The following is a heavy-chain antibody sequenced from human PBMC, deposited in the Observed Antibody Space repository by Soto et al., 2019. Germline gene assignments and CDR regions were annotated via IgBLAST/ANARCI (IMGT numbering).Heavy chain of an antibody. D-gene: IGHD6-13*01. V-gene: IGHV3-30-3*01. Sequence: LRLSCAASGFTFSSYAMHWVRQAPGKGLEWVAVISYDGSNKYYADSVKGRFTISRDNSKNTLYLQMNSLRAEDTAVYYCARVRDSSWYEFDPWGQGTLVTVSS. CDR2: ISYDGSNK. CDR1: GFTFSSYA. CDR3: ARVRDSSWYEFDP. J-gene: IGHJ5*02.